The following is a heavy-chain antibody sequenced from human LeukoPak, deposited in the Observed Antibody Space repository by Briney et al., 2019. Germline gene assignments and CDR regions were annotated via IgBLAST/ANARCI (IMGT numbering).Heavy chain of an antibody. D-gene: IGHD2-15*01. CDR3: AREVGAADCFDY. Sequence: ASVKVCCKASGYTFTGYYMHWVRQAPGQGLEWMGWINPNSGGTNYAQKFQGRVTMTRDTSISTAYMELSRLRSDDTAVYYCAREVGAADCFDYWGQRSLFTVSS. V-gene: IGHV1-2*02. CDR1: GYTFTGYY. CDR2: INPNSGGT. J-gene: IGHJ4*02.